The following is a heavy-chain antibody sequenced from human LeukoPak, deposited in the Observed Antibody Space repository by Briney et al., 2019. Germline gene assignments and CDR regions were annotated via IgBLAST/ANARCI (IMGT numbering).Heavy chain of an antibody. V-gene: IGHV3-48*01. CDR2: ISSSSSTI. CDR3: ARGSSGRQQLRDY. J-gene: IGHJ4*02. D-gene: IGHD6-13*01. Sequence: GGSLRLSCAASGFTFSSYSMYWVRQAPGKGLQWVSYISSSSSTIYYADSVKGRFTISRDNAKNSLYLQMNSLRAEDTAVYYCARGSSGRQQLRDYWGQGTLVTVSS. CDR1: GFTFSSYS.